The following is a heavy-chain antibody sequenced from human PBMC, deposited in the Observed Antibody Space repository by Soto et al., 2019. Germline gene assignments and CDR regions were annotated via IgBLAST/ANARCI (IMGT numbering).Heavy chain of an antibody. CDR2: IIPIFGTA. D-gene: IGHD3-16*01. Sequence: VASLQGSGKASGGTFSSYAISWVRQAPGQGLEWMGGIIPIFGTANYAQKFQGRVTITADKSTSTAYMELSSLRSEDTAVYYCASTRGYYYYYGMDVWGQGNTVTVSS. V-gene: IGHV1-69*06. CDR1: GGTFSSYA. J-gene: IGHJ6*02. CDR3: ASTRGYYYYYGMDV.